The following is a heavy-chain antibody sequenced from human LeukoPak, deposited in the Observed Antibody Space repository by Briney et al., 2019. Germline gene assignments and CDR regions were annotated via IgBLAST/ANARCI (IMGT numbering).Heavy chain of an antibody. D-gene: IGHD3-10*01. V-gene: IGHV4-34*01. CDR2: INHSGST. Sequence: SETLSLTCAVYGGSFSGYYWSWIRQPPGKGLEWIGEINHSGSTNYNPSLKSRVTISVDTSKNQFSLKLSSVTAADTAVYYCARVRLVGIYGSGSYPIFDYWGQGTLVTVSS. CDR3: ARVRLVGIYGSGSYPIFDY. J-gene: IGHJ4*02. CDR1: GGSFSGYY.